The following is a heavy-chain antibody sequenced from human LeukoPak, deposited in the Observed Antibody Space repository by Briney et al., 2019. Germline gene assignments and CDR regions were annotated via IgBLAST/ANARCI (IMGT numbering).Heavy chain of an antibody. CDR3: ARQSSGYYYGWFDP. CDR2: IFYTGNT. V-gene: IGHV4-39*01. Sequence: PPETLSLTCTVSGGSILDSTYYWAWIRQPPGKGLEWIATIFYTGNTHYSPSLKSRVTMSVDTVKNQFSLNLNSVTAADTAVYYCARQSSGYYYGWFDPWGQGTLVTVSS. J-gene: IGHJ5*02. D-gene: IGHD3-22*01. CDR1: GGSILDSTYY.